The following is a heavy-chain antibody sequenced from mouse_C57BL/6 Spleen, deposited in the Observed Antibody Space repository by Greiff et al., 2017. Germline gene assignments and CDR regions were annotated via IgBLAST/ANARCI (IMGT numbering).Heavy chain of an antibody. D-gene: IGHD1-1*01. Sequence: QVQLKESGPGLVQPSQSLSITCTVSGFSLTSYGVHWVRQSPGKGLEWLGVIWSGGSTDYNAAFISRLSISKDNSKSQVFFKMNSLQADDTAIYYCARNRDYGSSYQYYFDYWGQGTTLTVSS. J-gene: IGHJ2*01. CDR3: ARNRDYGSSYQYYFDY. CDR2: IWSGGST. CDR1: GFSLTSYG. V-gene: IGHV2-2*01.